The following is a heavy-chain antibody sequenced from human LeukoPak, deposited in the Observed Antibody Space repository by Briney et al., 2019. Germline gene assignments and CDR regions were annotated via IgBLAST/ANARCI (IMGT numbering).Heavy chain of an antibody. CDR1: GGPFSTYA. J-gene: IGHJ4*02. Sequence: SVKVSCKASGGPFSTYAISWVRQAPGQGLEWMGGIIPIFGTANYAQKFQGRVTITADESTSTAYMELSSLRSEDTAVYYCARLDKAGIFDYWGQGTLVTVSS. CDR2: IIPIFGTA. D-gene: IGHD3/OR15-3a*01. V-gene: IGHV1-69*13. CDR3: ARLDKAGIFDY.